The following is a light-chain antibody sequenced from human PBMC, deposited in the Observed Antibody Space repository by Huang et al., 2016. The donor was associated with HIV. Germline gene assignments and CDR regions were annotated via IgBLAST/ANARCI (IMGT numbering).Light chain of an antibody. V-gene: IGKV3-15*01. CDR3: HQYNNWLLS. CDR2: GSS. J-gene: IGKJ4*01. CDR1: RSVSTN. Sequence: EIVMTQSPATRSVSPGERVTLSCRANRSVSTNLAWYQQRPGQAPRLLISGSSTRPPGIPARFSGSGSGTDFSLTISSLQSEDFALYYCHQYNNWLLSFGGGTRVDI.